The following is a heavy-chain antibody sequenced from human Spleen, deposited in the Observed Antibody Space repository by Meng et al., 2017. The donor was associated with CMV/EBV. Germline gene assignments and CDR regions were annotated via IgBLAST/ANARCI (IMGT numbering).Heavy chain of an antibody. Sequence: SFGGSNWSWNRQPPRKGLEWIGEIKQSGNTNYNTSLKSQVTISVDTSKNQLSLKLSSVTAADTAVYYCARGRGYCSSTSCYRNWFDPWGQGTLVTVSS. CDR3: ARGRGYCSSTSCYRNWFDP. D-gene: IGHD2-2*02. CDR1: SFGGSN. J-gene: IGHJ5*02. CDR2: IKQSGNT. V-gene: IGHV4-34*01.